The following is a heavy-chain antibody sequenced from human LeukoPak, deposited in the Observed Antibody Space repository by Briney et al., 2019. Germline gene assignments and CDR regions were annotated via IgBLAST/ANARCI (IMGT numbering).Heavy chain of an antibody. D-gene: IGHD1-26*01. J-gene: IGHJ4*02. CDR1: GGSISSGDYY. V-gene: IGHV4-30-4*08. Sequence: PSETLSLTCTVSGGSISSGDYYWSWIRQPPGKGLEWIGYIYYSGSTYYNPSLKSRVTISVDTSKNQFSLKLSSVTGADTAVYYCARGVVGALLGYWGQGTLVTVSS. CDR2: IYYSGST. CDR3: ARGVVGALLGY.